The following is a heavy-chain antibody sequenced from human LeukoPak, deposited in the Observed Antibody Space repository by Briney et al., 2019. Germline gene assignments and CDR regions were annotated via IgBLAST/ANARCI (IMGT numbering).Heavy chain of an antibody. J-gene: IGHJ3*02. CDR1: GFTFSSYS. Sequence: PGGSLRLSCAASGFTFSSYSMNWVRRAPGKGLEWVSSISSSSSYIYYADSVKGRFTISRDNAKNSLYLQMNSLRAEDTAVYYCARLERAVAGTDDAFDIWGQGTMVTVSS. CDR3: ARLERAVAGTDDAFDI. V-gene: IGHV3-21*01. CDR2: ISSSSSYI. D-gene: IGHD6-19*01.